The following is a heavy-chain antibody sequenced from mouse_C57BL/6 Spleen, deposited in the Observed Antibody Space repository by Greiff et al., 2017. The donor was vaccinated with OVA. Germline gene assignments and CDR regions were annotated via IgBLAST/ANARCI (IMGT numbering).Heavy chain of an antibody. CDR3: ARHSDYDYGGGYFDV. Sequence: EVKLQESGGGLVQPGESLKLSCESNEYEFPSHDMSWVRKTPEKRLELVAAINSDGGSTYYPDTMERRFIISRDNTKKTLYLQMSSLRSEDTALYYCARHSDYDYGGGYFDVWGTGTTVTVSS. D-gene: IGHD2-4*01. CDR2: INSDGGST. J-gene: IGHJ1*03. V-gene: IGHV5-2*01. CDR1: EYEFPSHD.